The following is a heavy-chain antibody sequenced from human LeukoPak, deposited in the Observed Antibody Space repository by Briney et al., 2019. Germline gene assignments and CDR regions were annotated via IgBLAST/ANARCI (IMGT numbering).Heavy chain of an antibody. J-gene: IGHJ4*02. CDR1: GYTFTGYF. D-gene: IGHD2-15*01. Sequence: ASVTVSCKTSGYTFTGYFIYWVRQAPGQGLEWMGWINPSTGARNYAQNFQGRITLTRDTSISTAYMEVSSLRSDDTAVYYCARVLQDHLVVRGIDYWGQGTLVTVSS. CDR2: INPSTGAR. CDR3: ARVLQDHLVVRGIDY. V-gene: IGHV1-2*02.